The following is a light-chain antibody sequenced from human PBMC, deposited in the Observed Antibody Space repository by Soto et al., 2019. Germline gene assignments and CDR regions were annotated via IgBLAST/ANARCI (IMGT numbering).Light chain of an antibody. J-gene: IGKJ4*01. CDR3: QQRSNWLLT. CDR2: DAS. Sequence: EIVLTQPPATLSFSPGERATLSSRASQSVSNYLAWYQQKPGQAPRLLIYDASNRATGIPARFSGSGSGTEFTLTISSLEPEDFAVYYCQQRSNWLLTFGGGTKVDIK. V-gene: IGKV3-11*01. CDR1: QSVSNY.